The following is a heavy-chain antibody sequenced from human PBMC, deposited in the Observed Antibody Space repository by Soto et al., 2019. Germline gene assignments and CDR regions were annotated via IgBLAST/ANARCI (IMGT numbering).Heavy chain of an antibody. CDR1: GFTFSNAW. D-gene: IGHD1-26*01. CDR2: IKSKTDGGTT. CDR3: TTVSTTPLYYYYYYGMDV. V-gene: IGHV3-15*07. J-gene: IGHJ6*02. Sequence: EVQLVESGGGLVKPGGSLRLSCAASGFTFSNAWMNWVRQAPGKGLEWVGRIKSKTDGGTTDYAAPVKGRFTISRDDSKNTLYLQMNSLKTDDTAVYYCTTVSTTPLYYYYYYGMDVWGQGTTVTVSS.